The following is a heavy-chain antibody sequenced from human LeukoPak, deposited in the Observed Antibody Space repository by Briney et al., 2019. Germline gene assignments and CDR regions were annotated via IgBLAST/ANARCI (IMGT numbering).Heavy chain of an antibody. J-gene: IGHJ5*02. D-gene: IGHD2-2*01. Sequence: SETLSLTCSVSGGSISSYYWSWIRQPAGKGLEWIGRIYTSGSTNYNPSLKSRVTMSVDTSKNQFSLKLSSVTAADTAVYYYARDRYCSSTSCYRAPDWFDPWGQGTLVTVSS. CDR3: ARDRYCSSTSCYRAPDWFDP. V-gene: IGHV4-4*07. CDR2: IYTSGST. CDR1: GGSISSYY.